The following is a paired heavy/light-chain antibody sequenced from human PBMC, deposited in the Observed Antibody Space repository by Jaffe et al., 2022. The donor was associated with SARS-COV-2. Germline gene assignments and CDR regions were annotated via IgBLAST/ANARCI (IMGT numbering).Heavy chain of an antibody. CDR1: GDSISGYY. D-gene: IGHD3-9*01. CDR2: ISDSGST. J-gene: IGHJ3*02. CDR3: ARSFDGHNAFDI. V-gene: IGHV4-59*01. Sequence: QVHLQESGPGLVKPSETLSLTCTVSGDSISGYYWSWIRQSPGKGLEWLGHISDSGSTNYNPSLTSRVTVSLYTSKNELSLRLTSVTAADTAVYFCARSFDGHNAFDIWGQGTMVTVSS.
Light chain of an antibody. CDR1: RSNIGSNY. J-gene: IGLJ1*01. CDR3: EAWDDSLRVL. V-gene: IGLV1-47*01. Sequence: QSVLTQPPSASGTPGQRVTISCSGSRSNIGSNYVYWYQQLPGTAPRLLIYRSDQRSSGVPDRFSASKSGTSASLAISGLRSEDEGDYYCEAWDDSLRVLFGTGTKVTVL. CDR2: RSD.